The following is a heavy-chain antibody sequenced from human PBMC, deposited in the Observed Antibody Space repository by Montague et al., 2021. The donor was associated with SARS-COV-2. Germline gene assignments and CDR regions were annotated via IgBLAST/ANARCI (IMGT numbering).Heavy chain of an antibody. CDR3: ARKNYYYDNRAHALAFDY. V-gene: IGHV1-46*01. D-gene: IGHD3-22*01. Sequence: QSGAEVKTPGESLKISCKASGYTFTSYYIHWVRQAPGQGLEWMGIINPSGGSTSYAQKFQGRVTMTGDTSTSTVYMELSSLRSEDTAMYYCARKNYYYDNRAHALAFDYWGQGTLVTVSS. CDR2: INPSGGST. CDR1: GYTFTSYY. J-gene: IGHJ4*02.